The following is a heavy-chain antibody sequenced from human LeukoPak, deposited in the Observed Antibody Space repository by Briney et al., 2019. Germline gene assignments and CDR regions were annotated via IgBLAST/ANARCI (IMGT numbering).Heavy chain of an antibody. J-gene: IGHJ4*02. CDR1: GYTFTSYG. D-gene: IGHD3-3*01. Sequence: ASVKVSCKASGYTFTSYGVSWVRQAPGQGLEWMGWISAYNGNTNYAQKLQGRVTMTTDTSTSTACMELRSLRSDDTAVYYCARDKDFWSGYKGGEFDYWGQGTLVTVSS. CDR2: ISAYNGNT. V-gene: IGHV1-18*01. CDR3: ARDKDFWSGYKGGEFDY.